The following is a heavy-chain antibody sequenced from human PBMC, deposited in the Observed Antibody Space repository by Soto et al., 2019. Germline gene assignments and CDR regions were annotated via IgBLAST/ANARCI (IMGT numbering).Heavy chain of an antibody. D-gene: IGHD3-10*01. V-gene: IGHV1-3*01. Sequence: ASVKVSCKASGYTFTSYAMHWVRQAPGQRLEWMGWINAGNGNTKYSQKFQGRVTITRDTSASTAYMELSSLRSEDTAVYYCVSSRYYYSSVSYYPLVLAFWAKGTTVTVSP. CDR3: VSSRYYYSSVSYYPLVLAF. CDR2: INAGNGNT. CDR1: GYTFTSYA. J-gene: IGHJ6*04.